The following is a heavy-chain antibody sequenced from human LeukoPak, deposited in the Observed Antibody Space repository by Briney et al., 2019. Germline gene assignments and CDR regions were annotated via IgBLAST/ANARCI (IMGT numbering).Heavy chain of an antibody. D-gene: IGHD6-13*01. CDR3: ARVGQQLPGSNYMDV. V-gene: IGHV1-8*01. CDR2: MNPNSGNT. Sequence: ASVKVSCKASGYTFTSYDINWVRQATGQGLEWMGWMNPNSGNTGYAQKFQGRVTMTRNTSISTAYMELSSLRSEDTAVYYCARVGQQLPGSNYMDVLGKGTTVTVSS. CDR1: GYTFTSYD. J-gene: IGHJ6*03.